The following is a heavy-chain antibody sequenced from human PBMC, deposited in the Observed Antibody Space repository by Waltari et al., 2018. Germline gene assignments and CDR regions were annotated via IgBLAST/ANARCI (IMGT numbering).Heavy chain of an antibody. CDR3: ASLSEIAFDI. Sequence: QVQLVESGGGVVQPGRSLRLSCAASGFTFSSYAMNWVRQAPGTGLVWVAVLWYDGSNKYYSDSVKGRFTISRDNSKNTLYLQMNSLGAEDTAVYYCASLSEIAFDIWGQGTMVTVSS. CDR1: GFTFSSYA. J-gene: IGHJ3*02. CDR2: LWYDGSNK. V-gene: IGHV3-33*01. D-gene: IGHD3-10*01.